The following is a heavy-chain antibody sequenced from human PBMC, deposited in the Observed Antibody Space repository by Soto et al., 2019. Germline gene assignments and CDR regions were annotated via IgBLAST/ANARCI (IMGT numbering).Heavy chain of an antibody. CDR2: ISGSGGST. D-gene: IGHD2-15*01. V-gene: IGHV3-23*01. CDR3: AKSDCSGGTCYSGFDS. J-gene: IGHJ4*02. Sequence: GGSLRLSCAASGFTFSSYAMSWVRQAPGKGLEWVSSISGSGGSTFYADSVKGRFTISRDNSKNTLDLQMNSLRAEDTAVYYCAKSDCSGGTCYSGFDSWGQGTLVTVSS. CDR1: GFTFSSYA.